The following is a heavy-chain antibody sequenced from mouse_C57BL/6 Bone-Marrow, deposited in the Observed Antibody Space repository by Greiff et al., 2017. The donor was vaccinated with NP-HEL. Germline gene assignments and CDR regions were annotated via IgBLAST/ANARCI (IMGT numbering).Heavy chain of an antibody. CDR2: IYPRSGNT. J-gene: IGHJ4*01. CDR3: ARSVFYRAMDY. V-gene: IGHV1-81*01. CDR1: GYTFTSYG. D-gene: IGHD2-12*01. Sequence: VQLQQSGAELARPGASVKLSCKASGYTFTSYGISWVKQRTGQGLEWIGEIYPRSGNTYYNEKFKGKATLTADKSSSTAYMELRSLTAEDSAVYFCARSVFYRAMDYWGQGTSVTVSS.